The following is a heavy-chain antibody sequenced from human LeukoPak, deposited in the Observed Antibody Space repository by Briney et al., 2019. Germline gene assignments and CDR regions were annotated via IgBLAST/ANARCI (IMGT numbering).Heavy chain of an antibody. V-gene: IGHV4-34*01. CDR3: ARGRRRDYYDNSGRWFDP. D-gene: IGHD3-22*01. J-gene: IGHJ5*02. CDR1: GGSFSGYY. Sequence: PSETLSLTCAVYGGSFSGYYWSWIRQPPGKGLEWIGEINHSGSTNYNPSLKSRVTISVDTSKNQFSLKLSSVTAADTAVYYCARGRRRDYYDNSGRWFDPWGQGTLVTVSS. CDR2: INHSGST.